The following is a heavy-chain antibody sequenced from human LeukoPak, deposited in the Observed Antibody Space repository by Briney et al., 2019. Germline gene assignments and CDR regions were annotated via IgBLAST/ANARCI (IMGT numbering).Heavy chain of an antibody. CDR3: AREGLGELTLDY. CDR2: INPNSGGT. D-gene: IGHD3-16*01. V-gene: IGHV1-2*02. Sequence: ASVKVSCKASGYTFTDYYMHWVRQAPGQGLEWMGWINPNSGGTNYAQNFQGRVTMTTDTSTNTAYMELRSLRSDDTAVYYCAREGLGELTLDYWGQGTLVTVSS. J-gene: IGHJ4*02. CDR1: GYTFTDYY.